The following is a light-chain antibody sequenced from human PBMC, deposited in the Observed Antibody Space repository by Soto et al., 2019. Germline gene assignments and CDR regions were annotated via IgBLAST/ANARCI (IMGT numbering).Light chain of an antibody. V-gene: IGKV3-20*01. CDR1: QSIRSNY. CDR3: QQYGSSPT. CDR2: GAS. J-gene: IGKJ1*01. Sequence: EIVLTQSPGTLSLSPGERATLSCRASQSIRSNYVAWYQQKPGQGPRLLIYGASSRATGIPDRFSGSGSGTDFTLIISRLEPEDFAMYYCQQYGSSPTFGQGTKVDIK.